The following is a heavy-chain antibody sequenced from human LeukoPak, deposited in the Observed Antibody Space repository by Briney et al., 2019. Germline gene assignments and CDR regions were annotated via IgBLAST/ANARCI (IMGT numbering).Heavy chain of an antibody. CDR1: GGSFSGYY. D-gene: IGHD3-10*01. J-gene: IGHJ4*02. CDR2: INHSGST. CDR3: ARGPTMVRVYYFDY. V-gene: IGHV4-34*01. Sequence: SETLSLTCAVYGGSFSGYYWSWIRQPPGKGLEWIGEINHSGSTNYNPSLKSRVTISVDTSKNQFSLKLSSVTAADTAVYYCARGPTMVRVYYFDYWGQGTLVTVSS.